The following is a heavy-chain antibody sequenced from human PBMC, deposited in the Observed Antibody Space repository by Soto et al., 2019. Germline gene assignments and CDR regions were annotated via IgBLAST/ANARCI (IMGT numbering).Heavy chain of an antibody. CDR2: IIPVFGPA. D-gene: IGHD4-17*01. J-gene: IGHJ6*02. Sequence: QVQLVQSGAEVKKPGSSVKVSCKASGGSLSNYGISWVRQAPGEGFEWRGGIIPVFGPANYAQKFQGTVTIAADEATSIVYMDVTSLTSEDTAVYYCARGDATKIVVTTYYGLDVWGQGTTVTVSS. CDR3: ARGDATKIVVTTYYGLDV. V-gene: IGHV1-69*12. CDR1: GGSLSNYG.